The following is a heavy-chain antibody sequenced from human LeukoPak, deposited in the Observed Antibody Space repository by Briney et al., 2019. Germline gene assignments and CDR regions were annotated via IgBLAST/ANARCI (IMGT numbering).Heavy chain of an antibody. V-gene: IGHV1-18*01. Sequence: GASVKVSCKASGYTFTSYGISWVRQAPGQGLEWMGWISAYNGNTNYAQKLQGRVTMTTDTSTSTAYMELRSLRSDDTAVYYCARTYYYDSSGYYPYYFDYWGQGTLVTVSS. D-gene: IGHD3-22*01. J-gene: IGHJ4*02. CDR1: GYTFTSYG. CDR3: ARTYYYDSSGYYPYYFDY. CDR2: ISAYNGNT.